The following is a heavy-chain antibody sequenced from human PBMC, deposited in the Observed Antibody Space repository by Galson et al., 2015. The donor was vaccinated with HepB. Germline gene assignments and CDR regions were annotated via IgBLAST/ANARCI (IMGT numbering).Heavy chain of an antibody. J-gene: IGHJ4*02. V-gene: IGHV1-3*01. D-gene: IGHD6-19*01. CDR3: ARRFAGSGWYAVDY. CDR2: INAGNGNT. Sequence: SVKVSCKASGYTFTSYAMHWVRQAPGQRLEWMGWINAGNGNTKYSQKFQGRVTITRDTSASTAYMELSSLRSEDTAVYYCARRFAGSGWYAVDYWGQGTLVTVSS. CDR1: GYTFTSYA.